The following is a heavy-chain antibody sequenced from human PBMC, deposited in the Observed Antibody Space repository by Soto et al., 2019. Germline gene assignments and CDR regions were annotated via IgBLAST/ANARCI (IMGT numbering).Heavy chain of an antibody. CDR1: GFSFGNYA. J-gene: IGHJ4*02. CDR2: ISGSGGSP. D-gene: IGHD6-19*01. V-gene: IGHV3-23*01. CDR3: AKEGTSGLYYFDY. Sequence: GGSLRLSCAASGFSFGNYAMNWVRQAPGKGQEWVSTISGSGGSPYYADSVKGRFTISRDNSKSTLYLQVDSLRAGDSAIYFCAKEGTSGLYYFDYCDQGPLVTVS.